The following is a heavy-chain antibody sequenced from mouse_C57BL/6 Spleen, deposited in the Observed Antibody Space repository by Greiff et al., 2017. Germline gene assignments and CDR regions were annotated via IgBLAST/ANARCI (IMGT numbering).Heavy chain of an antibody. D-gene: IGHD2-5*01. CDR2: INPGSGGT. CDR1: GYAFTNYF. CDR3: GKQGSNYWYFDV. V-gene: IGHV1-54*01. J-gene: IGHJ1*03. Sequence: VQLQQSGAELVRPGTSVKVSCEASGYAFTNYFIAWVEQRPGQGLEWIGVINPGSGGTNYPEKFKGQVTLTAGKSSSTAYMQLSSLTSEDSAVYFCGKQGSNYWYFDVWGTGTTVTVSS.